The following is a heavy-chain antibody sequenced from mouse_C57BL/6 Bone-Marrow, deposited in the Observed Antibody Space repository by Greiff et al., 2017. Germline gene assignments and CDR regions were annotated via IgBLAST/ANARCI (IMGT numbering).Heavy chain of an antibody. CDR3: ARKGGSSHHWYFDV. Sequence: VQLQQPGAELVKPGASVKLSCKASGYTFTSYWMHWVKQRPGQGLEWIGMIHPNSGSTNYNEKFKSKATLTVDKSSSTAYMQLSSLTSEDSAVYYCARKGGSSHHWYFDVWGTGTTVTVAS. V-gene: IGHV1-64*01. CDR2: IHPNSGST. CDR1: GYTFTSYW. J-gene: IGHJ1*03. D-gene: IGHD1-1*01.